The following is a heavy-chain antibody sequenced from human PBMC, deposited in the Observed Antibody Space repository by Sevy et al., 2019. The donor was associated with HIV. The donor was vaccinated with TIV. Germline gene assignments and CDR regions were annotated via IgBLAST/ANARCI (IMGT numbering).Heavy chain of an antibody. CDR3: ARVKSGGRGATVIAYYYYGMDV. D-gene: IGHD4-4*01. Sequence: GGSLRLSCEASGFTFSSYGIHWVRQAPGKGLEWVAVISYDGSKEYYGDSVKGRFTISRDNSKNTLYLQMNSLRAEDTAVYYCARVKSGGRGATVIAYYYYGMDVWGQGTTVTVSS. V-gene: IGHV3-30*03. CDR1: GFTFSSYG. CDR2: ISYDGSKE. J-gene: IGHJ6*02.